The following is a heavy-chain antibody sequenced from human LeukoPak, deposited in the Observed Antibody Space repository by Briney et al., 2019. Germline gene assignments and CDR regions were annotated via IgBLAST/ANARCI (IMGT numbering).Heavy chain of an antibody. D-gene: IGHD5-12*01. CDR2: ISYDGKNK. CDR1: GFTFSYYG. J-gene: IGHJ1*01. CDR3: AAPGYTGGWPVSWPPGYFQD. Sequence: QAGGSLRLSCAASGFTFSYYGMHWVRQAPGKGLEWVAVISYDGKNKYYVDSVKGRFTISRDNSKNTLYLQMNSLGAEDTAVYYCAAPGYTGGWPVSWPPGYFQDWGQGTLVTVSS. V-gene: IGHV3-30*03.